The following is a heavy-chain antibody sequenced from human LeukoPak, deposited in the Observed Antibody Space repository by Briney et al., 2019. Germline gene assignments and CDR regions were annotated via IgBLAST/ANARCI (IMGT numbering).Heavy chain of an antibody. V-gene: IGHV1-2*02. D-gene: IGHD3-9*01. CDR2: INPNSGGT. Sequence: ASVEVSCKASGYTFTGYYMHWVRQAPGQGLEWMGWINPNSGGTNYAQKFQGRVTMTRDTSISTAYMELSRLRSDDTAVYYCARDLNDILTGYYMDVWGKGTTVTISS. CDR3: ARDLNDILTGYYMDV. J-gene: IGHJ6*03. CDR1: GYTFTGYY.